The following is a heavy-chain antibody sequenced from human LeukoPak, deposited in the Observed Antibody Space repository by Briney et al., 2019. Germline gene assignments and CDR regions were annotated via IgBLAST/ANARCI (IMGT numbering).Heavy chain of an antibody. J-gene: IGHJ6*02. V-gene: IGHV1-46*01. Sequence: ASVKVSCKASGYTFTSYYMHWVRQAPGQGLEWMGIINPSGGSTSYAQKFQGRVTMTRDTSTSTVYMELRSLRSDDTAVYYCARDMVRGVIVENPHYYYYGMDVWGQGTLVTVSS. CDR1: GYTFTSYY. CDR3: ARDMVRGVIVENPHYYYYGMDV. CDR2: INPSGGST. D-gene: IGHD3-10*01.